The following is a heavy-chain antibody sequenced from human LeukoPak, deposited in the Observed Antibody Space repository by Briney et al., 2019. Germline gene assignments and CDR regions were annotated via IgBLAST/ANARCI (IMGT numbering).Heavy chain of an antibody. CDR2: ITSSSSTI. D-gene: IGHD6-13*01. CDR1: GFTFSSYG. Sequence: QSGGSLRLSCAASGFTFSSYGMSWVRQAPGKGLEWVSYITSSSSTIYYADSVKGRFTISRDNAKNSLYLQMNSLRAEDTAVYYCARGSAGSSWSFDYWGQGTLVTVSS. J-gene: IGHJ4*02. CDR3: ARGSAGSSWSFDY. V-gene: IGHV3-48*01.